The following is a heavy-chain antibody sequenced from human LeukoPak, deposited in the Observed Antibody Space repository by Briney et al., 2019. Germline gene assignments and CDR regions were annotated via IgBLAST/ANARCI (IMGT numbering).Heavy chain of an antibody. CDR1: GYTFTIYV. V-gene: IGHV1-18*01. J-gene: IGHJ4*02. Sequence: ASVTVSFKASGYTFTIYVISWVRQAPGQGLEWMGWISTYNGNTNYAQKLQGRVTMTTDTSTSTAYMELRSLRSDDTAVYYCRVGATLFDYWGQGTLVTVSS. CDR3: RVGATLFDY. CDR2: ISTYNGNT. D-gene: IGHD1-26*01.